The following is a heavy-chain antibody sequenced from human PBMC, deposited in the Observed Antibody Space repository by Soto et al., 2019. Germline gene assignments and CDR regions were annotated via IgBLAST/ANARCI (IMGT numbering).Heavy chain of an antibody. CDR3: ARQPSSTSCYGCMDV. Sequence: QVQLVESGGGVVQPGRSLRLSCAASGFTFSSYGMHWVRQAPGKGLEWVAVISYDGSNKYYADSVKGRFTISRDNSKNTLYLQMNSLRAEDTAVYYCARQPSSTSCYGCMDVWGQGTTVTVSS. CDR2: ISYDGSNK. CDR1: GFTFSSYG. J-gene: IGHJ6*02. V-gene: IGHV3-30*03. D-gene: IGHD2-2*01.